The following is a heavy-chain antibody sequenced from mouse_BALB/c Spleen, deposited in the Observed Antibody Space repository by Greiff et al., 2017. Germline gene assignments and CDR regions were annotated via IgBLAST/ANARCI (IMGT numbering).Heavy chain of an antibody. V-gene: IGHV1S29*02. CDR3: ARYDGYYLYAMDY. D-gene: IGHD2-3*01. CDR1: GYTFTDYN. Sequence: EVQLQQSGTVLARPGASVKISCKASGYTFTDYNMHWVKQSHGKSLEWIGYIYPYNGGTGYNQKFKSKATLTVDNSSSTAYMELRSLTSEDSAVYYCARYDGYYLYAMDYWGQGTSVTVSS. J-gene: IGHJ4*01. CDR2: IYPYNGGT.